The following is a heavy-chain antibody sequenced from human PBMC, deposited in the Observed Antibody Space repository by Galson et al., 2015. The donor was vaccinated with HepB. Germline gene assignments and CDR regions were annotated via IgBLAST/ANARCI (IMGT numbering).Heavy chain of an antibody. D-gene: IGHD3-3*01. CDR1: GFTFSSYG. CDR2: ISYDGSNK. CDR3: AKGKVRFLEWLLYPVDY. Sequence: SLRLSCAASGFTFSSYGMHWVRQAPGKGLEWVAVISYDGSNKYYADSVKGRFTISRDNSKNTLYLQMNSLRAEDTAVYYCAKGKVRFLEWLLYPVDYWGQGTLVTVSS. V-gene: IGHV3-30*18. J-gene: IGHJ4*02.